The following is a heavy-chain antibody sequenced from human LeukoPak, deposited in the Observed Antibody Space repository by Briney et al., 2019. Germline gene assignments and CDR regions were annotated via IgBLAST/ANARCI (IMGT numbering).Heavy chain of an antibody. CDR1: GFTFSSYW. Sequence: PGGSLRLSCAASGFTFSSYWMHWVRQAPGKGLEWVSSISSSSSYIYSADSVKGRFTISRDNAKNSLYLQMNSLRAEDTAVYYCARPQLGRDYSYYMDVWGKGTTVTVSS. CDR2: ISSSSSYI. CDR3: ARPQLGRDYSYYMDV. D-gene: IGHD3-10*01. J-gene: IGHJ6*03. V-gene: IGHV3-21*01.